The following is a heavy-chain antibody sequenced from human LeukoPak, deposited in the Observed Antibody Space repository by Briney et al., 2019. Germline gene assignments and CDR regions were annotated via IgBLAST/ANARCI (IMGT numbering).Heavy chain of an antibody. CDR2: IWYDGSNK. CDR1: GFTFSSYG. V-gene: IGHV3-33*06. D-gene: IGHD2-21*02. J-gene: IGHJ3*02. Sequence: GRSLRLFCAASGFTFSSYGMHWVRQAPGKGLEWVAVIWYDGSNKYYADSVKGRFTISRDNSKNTLYLQMNSLRAEDTAVYYCAKDRSGGDYDAFDIWGQGTMVTVSS. CDR3: AKDRSGGDYDAFDI.